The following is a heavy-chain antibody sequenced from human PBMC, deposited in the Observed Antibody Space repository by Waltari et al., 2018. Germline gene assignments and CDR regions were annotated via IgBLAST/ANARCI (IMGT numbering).Heavy chain of an antibody. D-gene: IGHD2-2*01. CDR2: IYTSGST. CDR3: ARGTSCPKGLNYYYYYMDV. Sequence: QVQLQESGPGLMKPSETLSLTCTVSGGAISSYSWSWIRQPAGKGLEWIGRIYTSGSTNYNPSLKSRVTMSVDTSKNQFSLKLSSVTAADTAVYYCARGTSCPKGLNYYYYYMDVWGKGTTVTISS. J-gene: IGHJ6*03. V-gene: IGHV4-4*07. CDR1: GGAISSYS.